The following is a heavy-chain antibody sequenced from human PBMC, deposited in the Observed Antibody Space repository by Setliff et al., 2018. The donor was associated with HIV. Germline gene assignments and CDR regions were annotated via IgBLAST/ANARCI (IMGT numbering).Heavy chain of an antibody. CDR1: GGSISSGSYY. V-gene: IGHV4-61*02. D-gene: IGHD3-22*01. J-gene: IGHJ3*02. CDR3: AREDYYDSSGYAFEI. CDR2: IYASGRT. Sequence: SETLSLTCTVSGGSISSGSYYWNWIRQPAGKGLEWIGRIYASGRTNYNPSLESRVTISLDTSKNQFSLKLNSVTAADTAVYYCAREDYYDSSGYAFEIWGQGTMGTVSS.